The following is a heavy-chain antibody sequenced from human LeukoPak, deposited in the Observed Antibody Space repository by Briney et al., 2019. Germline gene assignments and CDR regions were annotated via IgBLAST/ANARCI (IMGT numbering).Heavy chain of an antibody. CDR2: IYSSGST. V-gene: IGHV4-59*08. J-gene: IGHJ4*02. Sequence: SETLSLTCTVSGGSVSSYYWNWIRQPPGKGLEWIGYIYSSGSTNYNPSLKSRVTISVDTSKNQFSLKLSSVTAADTAVYYCTRRDTSGYYYYWGQGTLVTVSS. CDR3: TRRDTSGYYYY. D-gene: IGHD3-22*01. CDR1: GGSVSSYY.